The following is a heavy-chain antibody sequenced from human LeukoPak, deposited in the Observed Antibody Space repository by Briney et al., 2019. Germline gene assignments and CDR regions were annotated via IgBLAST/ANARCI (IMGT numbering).Heavy chain of an antibody. D-gene: IGHD2-15*01. V-gene: IGHV1-8*03. Sequence: GASVKVSCNASGYTFTSYDINWGRQATGQGLEWMGWMNPNSGNTGYAQTFQGRVTITRKTYISTAYMELSSLRSEDTAVYYCARGIGDWFDPWGQGTLVTVSS. CDR3: ARGIGDWFDP. CDR2: MNPNSGNT. CDR1: GYTFTSYD. J-gene: IGHJ5*02.